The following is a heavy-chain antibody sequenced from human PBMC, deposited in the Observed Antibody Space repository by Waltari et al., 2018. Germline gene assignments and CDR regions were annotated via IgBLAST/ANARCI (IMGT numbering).Heavy chain of an antibody. Sequence: QVQLQESGPGLVKPSQTLSLTCTVSGGSISNANYYWSWLRQPPGKGLDWIGYISYTGRAPHTPALGGRVTMSVDTSRNQFSLRLTSVTVADTAVYYCAREVISPTESDAFDIWGQGTMVSVSS. CDR3: AREVISPTESDAFDI. CDR2: ISYTGRA. J-gene: IGHJ3*02. V-gene: IGHV4-30-4*01. CDR1: GGSISNANYY. D-gene: IGHD1-1*01.